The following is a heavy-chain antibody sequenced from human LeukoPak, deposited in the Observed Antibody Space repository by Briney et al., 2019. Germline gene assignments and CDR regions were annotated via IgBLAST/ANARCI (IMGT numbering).Heavy chain of an antibody. D-gene: IGHD2-21*01. V-gene: IGHV3-30*03. J-gene: IGHJ4*02. Sequence: GRSLRLSCAASGFTFSTYGMHWVRQAPGKGLEWVAVISYDGSNKYYADSVKGRFTISRDNSKNTLYLQMNSLRAEDTAVYYCARGGPTQYSWFDYWGQGTLVTVSS. CDR2: ISYDGSNK. CDR1: GFTFSTYG. CDR3: ARGGPTQYSWFDY.